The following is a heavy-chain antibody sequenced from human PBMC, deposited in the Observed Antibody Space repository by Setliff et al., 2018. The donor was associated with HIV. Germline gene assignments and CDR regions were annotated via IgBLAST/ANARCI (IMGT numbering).Heavy chain of an antibody. J-gene: IGHJ4*02. V-gene: IGHV3-7*05. D-gene: IGHD6-19*01. CDR1: GFTLKNYW. CDR3: ANMQWASNAWYSFDY. CDR2: INQDGSEI. Sequence: PGGSLRLSCAASGFTLKNYWMTWVRQAPGKGLEWVANINQDGSEIYYADSVKGRFTVSRDNARNSLYLQMNSLRADDTAVYYCANMQWASNAWYSFDYWGQGALVTVSS.